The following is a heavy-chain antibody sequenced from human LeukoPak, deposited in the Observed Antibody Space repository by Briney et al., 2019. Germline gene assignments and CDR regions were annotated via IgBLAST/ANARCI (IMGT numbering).Heavy chain of an antibody. CDR1: GGSISSGGYS. V-gene: IGHV4-61*08. Sequence: PSETLSLTCAVSGGSISSGGYSWSWIRQPPGKGLEWIGYIYYSGSTNYNPSLKSRVTISVDTSKNQFSLKLSSVTAADTAVYYCARHSEYYYDSSGSYVGYFQHWGQGTLVTVSS. D-gene: IGHD3-22*01. J-gene: IGHJ1*01. CDR2: IYYSGST. CDR3: ARHSEYYYDSSGSYVGYFQH.